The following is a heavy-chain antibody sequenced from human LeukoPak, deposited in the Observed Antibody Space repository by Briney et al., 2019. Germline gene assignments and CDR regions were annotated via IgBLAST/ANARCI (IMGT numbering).Heavy chain of an antibody. J-gene: IGHJ4*02. D-gene: IGHD5-12*01. CDR1: GGSISSGGYY. CDR2: IYYSGST. CDR3: ARGFRGLPPDY. Sequence: PSQTLSLTCTVSGGSISSGGYYWSWIRQHPGKGLEWIGYIYYSGSTYYNPSHKSRVTISVDTSKNQFSLKLSSVTAADTAVYYCARGFRGLPPDYWGQGTLVTVSS. V-gene: IGHV4-31*03.